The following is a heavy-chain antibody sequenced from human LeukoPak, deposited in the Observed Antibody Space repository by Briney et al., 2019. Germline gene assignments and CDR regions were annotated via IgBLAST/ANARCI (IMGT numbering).Heavy chain of an antibody. CDR1: GYTLTELS. V-gene: IGHV1-24*01. J-gene: IGHJ4*02. CDR3: AIDVGELLTY. D-gene: IGHD1-26*01. CDR2: VDPEDGEI. Sequence: ASVKVSCKVSGYTLTELSMHWVRQAPGKRLEWTGGVDPEDGEIIYAQKFQGRVTMTEDTSTDTAYMELSSLRSEDTAVYYCAIDVGELLTYWGQGTLVTVSS.